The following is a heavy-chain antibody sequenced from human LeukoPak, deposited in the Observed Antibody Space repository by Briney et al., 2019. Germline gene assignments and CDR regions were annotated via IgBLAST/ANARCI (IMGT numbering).Heavy chain of an antibody. CDR1: GYTFTSNY. V-gene: IGHV1-46*01. D-gene: IGHD1-26*01. J-gene: IGHJ5*02. CDR3: ARDNSVGDTAWWFDP. Sequence: GASVKVSCKAFGYTFTSNYMHWVRQAPGQGPEWMGVISPSGGSTTYAQKFQGRLSLTRDMSTSTDYMELSSLRSEDTAVYYCARDNSVGDTAWWFDPWGQGTLVTVSS. CDR2: ISPSGGST.